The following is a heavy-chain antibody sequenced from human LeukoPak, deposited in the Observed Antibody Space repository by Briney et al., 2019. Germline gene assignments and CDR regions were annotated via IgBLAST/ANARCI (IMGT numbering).Heavy chain of an antibody. V-gene: IGHV1-46*01. CDR1: GYTFTSYY. J-gene: IGHJ4*02. CDR2: INPSGGST. Sequence: ASVKVSCKASGYTFTSYYMHCGRQAPGQGLEWMGIINPSGGSTSYAQKFQGRVTMTRDTSTSTVYMELSSLRSEDTAVYYCARAHSGVWYVFDHWGQGTLVTVSS. CDR3: ARAHSGVWYVFDH. D-gene: IGHD3-16*01.